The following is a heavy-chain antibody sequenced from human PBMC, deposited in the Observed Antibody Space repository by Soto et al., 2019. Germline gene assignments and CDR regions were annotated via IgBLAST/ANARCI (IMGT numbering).Heavy chain of an antibody. Sequence: TGGSLRLSCAASCLNFSNHWMHWVRQRPAEGLVWASRITSDGKSKAYAESVKGRFAISRDNAKNTLYLQMNGLTAEDTAVYYCARESGDWPLNWFDPWGQGTLVTVSS. CDR2: ITSDGKSK. CDR3: ARESGDWPLNWFDP. V-gene: IGHV3-74*01. CDR1: CLNFSNHW. D-gene: IGHD2-21*02. J-gene: IGHJ5*02.